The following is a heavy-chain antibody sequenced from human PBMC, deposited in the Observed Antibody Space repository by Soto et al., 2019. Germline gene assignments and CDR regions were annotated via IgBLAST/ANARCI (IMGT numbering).Heavy chain of an antibody. CDR2: IFDEGDDT. J-gene: IGHJ4*02. D-gene: IGHD2-2*01. CDR1: GFTLSTYM. CDR3: AVLGYCTSTTCN. V-gene: IGHV3-23*01. Sequence: GGSLRLSCAASGFTLSTYMMTWVRQAPGKGPEWVSSIFDEGDDTNYADPVKGRFTISRDRSTNTLYLQMNSLSPDDTAVYYCAVLGYCTSTTCNWGQGTLVTVSS.